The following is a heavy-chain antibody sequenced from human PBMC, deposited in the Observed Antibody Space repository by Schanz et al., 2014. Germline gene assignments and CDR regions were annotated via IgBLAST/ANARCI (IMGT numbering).Heavy chain of an antibody. V-gene: IGHV3-21*01. CDR1: GFTFSSYK. CDR2: ISSSGSYI. J-gene: IGHJ4*02. D-gene: IGHD3-9*01. CDR3: ARDSRPNYDFLTAYYSIDY. Sequence: EVHLVESGGGLVKRGGSLRLSCAASGFTFSSYKMNWVRQAPGKGLEWVSSISSSGSYIHYADSVKGRFTISRDNAKNTLYLQMNSLRAEDTAVYYCARDSRPNYDFLTAYYSIDYWGQGTLXTVSS.